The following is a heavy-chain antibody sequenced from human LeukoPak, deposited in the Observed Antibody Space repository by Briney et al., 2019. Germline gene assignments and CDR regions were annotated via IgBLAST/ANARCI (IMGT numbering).Heavy chain of an antibody. CDR3: VKDRGY. CDR1: GFTFSSFT. CDR2: ISVSGGST. J-gene: IGHJ4*02. V-gene: IGHV3-23*01. Sequence: PGGSLRLSCAASGFTFSSFTMTWVRQAPGKGLEWVSGISVSGGSTYYADSVKGRFTISRDNSKNMLYLQMSSLRAEDTAVYYCVKDRGYWGQGTLVTVSS.